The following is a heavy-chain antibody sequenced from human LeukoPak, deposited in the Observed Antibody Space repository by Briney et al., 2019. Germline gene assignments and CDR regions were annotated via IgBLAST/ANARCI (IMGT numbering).Heavy chain of an antibody. CDR1: GFTFSSYS. CDR3: AREGGSSGYPLDY. CDR2: IYSGGST. J-gene: IGHJ4*02. D-gene: IGHD6-25*01. V-gene: IGHV3-53*01. Sequence: GGSLRLSCAASGFTFSSYSMNWVRQAPGKGLEWVSVIYSGGSTYYADSVKGRFTISRDNSKNTLYLQMNSLRAEDTAVYYCAREGGSSGYPLDYWGQGTLVTVSS.